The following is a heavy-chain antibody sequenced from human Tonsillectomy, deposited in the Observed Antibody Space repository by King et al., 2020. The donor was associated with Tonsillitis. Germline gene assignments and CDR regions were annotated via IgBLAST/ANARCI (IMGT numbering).Heavy chain of an antibody. V-gene: IGHV7-4-1*01. CDR1: GYNVTTYA. D-gene: IGHD6-19*01. CDR3: ARDRSGWYLMSYYYYGLDV. CDR2: INTKTGNP. Sequence: QLVQSGSELKKPGASVKVSCKASGYNVTTYAMNWVRQAPGQGLEWMGWINTKTGNPTYAQGFTGRFVFSLDTSVNTAYLQIGSLEAEDTAVYYCARDRSGWYLMSYYYYGLDVWGQGTTVTVSS. J-gene: IGHJ6*02.